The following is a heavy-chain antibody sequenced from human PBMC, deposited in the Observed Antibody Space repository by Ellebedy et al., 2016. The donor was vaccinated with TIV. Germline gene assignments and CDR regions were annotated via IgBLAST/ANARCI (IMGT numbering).Heavy chain of an antibody. D-gene: IGHD3-22*01. J-gene: IGHJ4*02. V-gene: IGHV3-23*01. CDR1: GFSFSSYA. CDR3: AKHRRESSGYHFEN. CDR2: ITGSGSNT. Sequence: GESLKISCAASGFSFSSYAMSWVRQAPGKGLEWASSITGSGSNTYYTDSVKSRFTISRDNSNNTLYVQMNSLRVEDTAVYHCAKHRRESSGYHFENWGQGILVTVSS.